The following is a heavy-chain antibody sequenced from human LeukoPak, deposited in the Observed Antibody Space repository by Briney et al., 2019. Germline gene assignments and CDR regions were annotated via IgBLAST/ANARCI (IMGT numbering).Heavy chain of an antibody. Sequence: SETLSLTCAVYGGSFSGYYWSWIRQPPGKGLEWIGEINHSGSTNYNPSLKSRVTISVDTSKNQFSLKLSSVTAADTAVYYCARGVTIRFLEWLSKGSFDYWGQGTLVTVSS. D-gene: IGHD3-3*01. CDR3: ARGVTIRFLEWLSKGSFDY. J-gene: IGHJ4*02. CDR1: GGSFSGYY. CDR2: INHSGST. V-gene: IGHV4-34*01.